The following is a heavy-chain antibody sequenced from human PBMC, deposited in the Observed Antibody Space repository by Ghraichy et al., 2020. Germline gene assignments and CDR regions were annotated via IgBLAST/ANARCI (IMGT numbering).Heavy chain of an antibody. Sequence: SVKVSCKASGGTFSSYAISWVRQAPGQGLEWMGGIIPIFGTANYAQKFQGRVTITTDESTSTAYMELSSLRSEDTAVYYCAQAVSNDYGDYPGWDAFDIWGQGTMVTVSS. CDR1: GGTFSSYA. J-gene: IGHJ3*02. CDR3: AQAVSNDYGDYPGWDAFDI. D-gene: IGHD4-17*01. CDR2: IIPIFGTA. V-gene: IGHV1-69*05.